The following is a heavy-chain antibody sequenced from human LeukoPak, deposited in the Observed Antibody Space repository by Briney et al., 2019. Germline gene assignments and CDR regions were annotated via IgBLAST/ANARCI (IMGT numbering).Heavy chain of an antibody. J-gene: IGHJ4*02. CDR1: GYSISSGYY. CDR3: ASPESGSYGFDY. V-gene: IGHV4-38-2*01. D-gene: IGHD1-26*01. CDR2: IYHSGST. Sequence: PSETLSLTCAVSGYSISSGYYWGWIRQPPGKGLEWIGSIYHSGSTYYNPSLKSRVTISVDTSKNQFSLKLSSVTAADTAVYYCASPESGSYGFDYWGQGTLVTVSS.